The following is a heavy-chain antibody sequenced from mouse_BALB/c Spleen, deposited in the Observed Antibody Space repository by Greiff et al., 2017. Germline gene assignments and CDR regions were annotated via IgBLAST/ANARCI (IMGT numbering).Heavy chain of an antibody. CDR1: GYSFTGYY. V-gene: IGHV1S34*01. CDR2: ISCYNGAT. Sequence: LVKTGASVKISCKASGYSFTGYYMHWVKQSHGKSLEWIGYISCYNGATSYNQKFKGKATFTVDTSSSTAYMQFNSLTSEDSAVYYCARSYYGPYAMDYWGQGTSVTVSS. J-gene: IGHJ4*01. CDR3: ARSYYGPYAMDY. D-gene: IGHD1-1*01.